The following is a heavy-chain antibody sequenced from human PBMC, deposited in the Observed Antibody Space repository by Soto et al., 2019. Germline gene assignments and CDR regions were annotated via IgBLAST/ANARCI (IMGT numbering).Heavy chain of an antibody. CDR1: GYTFTSHG. CDR2: FSVYNGNT. D-gene: IGHD1-26*01. J-gene: IGHJ4*02. CDR3: ARGYSGSYFPDY. V-gene: IGHV1-18*04. Sequence: QVQLVQSGAEVKKPGASVKVSCKASGYTFTSHGISWVRQAPGQGLEWMGWFSVYNGNTQYAQKVQGRVTLTTDTSTSTAYMELRSLTSDDTAIYYCARGYSGSYFPDYWCQGTLVTVSS.